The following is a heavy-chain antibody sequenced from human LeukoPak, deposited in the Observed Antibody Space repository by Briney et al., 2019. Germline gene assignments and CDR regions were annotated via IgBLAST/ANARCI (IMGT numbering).Heavy chain of an antibody. Sequence: GGSLRLSCAASGFTFSSYAMHWVRQAPGKGLEWVAVISYDGSNKYYADSVKGRFTISRDNTKNTLYLQMNSLRAEDTAVYYCAGDGGIAARLHYFDYWGQGTLVTVSS. CDR1: GFTFSSYA. CDR3: AGDGGIAARLHYFDY. J-gene: IGHJ4*02. D-gene: IGHD6-6*01. V-gene: IGHV3-30-3*01. CDR2: ISYDGSNK.